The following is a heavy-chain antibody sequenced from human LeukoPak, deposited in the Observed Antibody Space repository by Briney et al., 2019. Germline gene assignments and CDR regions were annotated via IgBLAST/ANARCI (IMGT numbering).Heavy chain of an antibody. CDR1: GGSISSRSYY. J-gene: IGHJ4*02. D-gene: IGHD1-1*01. CDR2: KYYSGST. Sequence: SETLSLTCTVSGGSISSRSYYWGWIRQPPGKGLEWIGSKYYSGSTYYNPSLKSRVTISVDTSKNQFSLKLSSVTAADTAVYYCARANWNDPYFDYWGQGTLVTVSS. V-gene: IGHV4-39*01. CDR3: ARANWNDPYFDY.